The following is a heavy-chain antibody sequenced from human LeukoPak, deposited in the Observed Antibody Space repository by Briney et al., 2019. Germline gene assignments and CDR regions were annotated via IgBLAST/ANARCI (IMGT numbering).Heavy chain of an antibody. Sequence: GGSLRLSCAASGFIFKNYGMHRVRQAPGKGLEWVAFIRSDETKQYYVDSVKGRFTISRDNSKNTLYLQMNSLRPEDTAVYYCAKGTSTSWSVDYWGQGNLVTVSS. CDR3: AKGTSTSWSVDY. CDR2: IRSDETKQ. V-gene: IGHV3-30*02. J-gene: IGHJ4*02. CDR1: GFIFKNYG. D-gene: IGHD2-2*01.